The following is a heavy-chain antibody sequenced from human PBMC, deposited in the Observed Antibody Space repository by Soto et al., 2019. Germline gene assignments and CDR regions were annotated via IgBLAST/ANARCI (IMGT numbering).Heavy chain of an antibody. V-gene: IGHV1-18*01. CDR2: ISPYNGNT. CDR1: GYPFTSYG. Sequence: QVHLVQSGAEVKKPGASVKVSCKTSGYPFTSYGIGWVRQAPGQGLEWMAWISPYNGNTYYAQKFQGRVTLTTDTSTNTVYMELRSLRSDDTAVYYCARDQPFDRNYYYGIDVWGQGTTVTVS. J-gene: IGHJ6*02. CDR3: ARDQPFDRNYYYGIDV.